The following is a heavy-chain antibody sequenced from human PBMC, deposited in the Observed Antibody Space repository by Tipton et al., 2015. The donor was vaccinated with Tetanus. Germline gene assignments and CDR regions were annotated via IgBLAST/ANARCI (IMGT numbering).Heavy chain of an antibody. J-gene: IGHJ4*02. Sequence: TLSLTCTISGDSMSPYYWGWLRQPPGKGLEWIGYIYYKGSTNYNPSLRSRVTLSLDTARGQFSLKLTSVTAADAAVYFCARDRRDFAYDSRGFYSPLYYFDNWGQGLRVTVSS. D-gene: IGHD3-22*01. V-gene: IGHV4-4*08. CDR3: ARDRRDFAYDSRGFYSPLYYFDN. CDR2: IYYKGST. CDR1: GDSMSPYY.